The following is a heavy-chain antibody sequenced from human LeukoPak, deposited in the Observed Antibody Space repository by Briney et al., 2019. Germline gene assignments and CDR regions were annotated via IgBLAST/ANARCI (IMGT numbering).Heavy chain of an antibody. J-gene: IGHJ5*02. CDR1: GFTVRSNY. D-gene: IGHD3-22*01. CDR2: IYSGGNT. V-gene: IGHV3-53*01. Sequence: GGSVRLFCAASGFTVRSNYMRWLRHAPGKGLVWVTVIYSGGNTYYADSVKGRFTISRDNSKNTLYLQVNSLRAEDTAVYYCARGAYYYNTSGYIHSGWFDPWGQGTLVTVSS. CDR3: ARGAYYYNTSGYIHSGWFDP.